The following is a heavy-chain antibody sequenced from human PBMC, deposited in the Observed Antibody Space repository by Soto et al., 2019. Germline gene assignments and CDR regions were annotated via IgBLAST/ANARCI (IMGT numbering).Heavy chain of an antibody. CDR3: ARLRGPTRTTEVHDAFDI. J-gene: IGHJ3*02. CDR1: GGTFSSYA. D-gene: IGHD1-1*01. Sequence: GASVKVSCKASGGTFSSYAISWVRQAPGQGLEWMGGIIPIFGTANYAQKFQGRVTITADESTSTAYMELSSLRSEDTAVYYCARLRGPTRTTEVHDAFDIWGQGTMVTVSS. CDR2: IIPIFGTA. V-gene: IGHV1-69*13.